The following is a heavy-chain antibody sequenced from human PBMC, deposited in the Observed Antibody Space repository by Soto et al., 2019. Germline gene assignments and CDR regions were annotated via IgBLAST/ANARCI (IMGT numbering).Heavy chain of an antibody. D-gene: IGHD6-19*01. CDR3: AKCAGRGWYPDY. CDR2: ISGSGGNT. Sequence: EVQLLESAGGLVQPGGSLSLSCAASGFTFSSYAMRWVRQAPGKGLEWVSAISGSGGNTYYADSVKGRFTISRDNSKNTLFLQLNSLRAEDTAVYYCAKCAGRGWYPDYWGQGTLVTVSS. V-gene: IGHV3-23*01. CDR1: GFTFSSYA. J-gene: IGHJ4*02.